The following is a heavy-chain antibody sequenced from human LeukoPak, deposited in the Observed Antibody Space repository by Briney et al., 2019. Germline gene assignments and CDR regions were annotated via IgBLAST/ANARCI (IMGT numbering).Heavy chain of an antibody. CDR1: GGSISSTTSY. CDR3: ARGGGGYYRSYFDS. CDR2: VYYSGDT. Sequence: ETLSLTCTASGGSISSTTSYWGWIRQPPGKGLEWIGSVYYSGDTYHSPSLESRVTMSADTSRNQFSLKLSSVTAADTAVYFCARGGGGYYRSYFDSWGQGMLVTVSS. J-gene: IGHJ4*02. D-gene: IGHD2/OR15-2a*01. V-gene: IGHV4-39*07.